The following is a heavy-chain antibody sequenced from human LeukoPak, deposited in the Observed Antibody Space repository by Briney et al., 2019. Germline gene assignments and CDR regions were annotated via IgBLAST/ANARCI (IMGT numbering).Heavy chain of an antibody. V-gene: IGHV5-51*01. J-gene: IGHJ6*03. Sequence: GESLKISCKGSGYSFTSYWIGWMRQMPGKGLEWMGIIYPGDSDTRYSPSFQGQVTISADKSISTAYLQWSSLKASDTAMYYCARQGGYGDYGFYYYMDVWGKGTTVTVSS. CDR2: IYPGDSDT. CDR3: ARQGGYGDYGFYYYMDV. CDR1: GYSFTSYW. D-gene: IGHD4-17*01.